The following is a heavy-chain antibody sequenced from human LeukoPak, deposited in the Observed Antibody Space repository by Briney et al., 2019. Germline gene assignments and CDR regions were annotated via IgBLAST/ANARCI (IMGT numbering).Heavy chain of an antibody. CDR3: ARGLNYDSSGYYLDY. J-gene: IGHJ4*02. CDR1: GGSFSGYY. V-gene: IGHV4-34*01. Sequence: SSESLSLTCAVYGGSFSGYYWSWIRQPPGKGLEWIGEINHSGSTNYNPSLKSRVTISVDTSKNQFSLKLSSVTAADTAVYYCARGLNYDSSGYYLDYWGQGTLVTLSS. D-gene: IGHD3-22*01. CDR2: INHSGST.